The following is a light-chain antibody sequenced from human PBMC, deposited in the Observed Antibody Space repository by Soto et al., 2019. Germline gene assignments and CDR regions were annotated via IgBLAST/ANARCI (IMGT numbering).Light chain of an antibody. Sequence: EIVLAQSPGTLSLSPGERATLSCRASQSVSSSYLAWYQQKPGQAPRLLIYGASSRATVIPDRFSGSGSGTDFILTISRLEPEEFAVYYCPQYGSSPPITFGQGTRLEIK. V-gene: IGKV3-20*01. J-gene: IGKJ5*01. CDR2: GAS. CDR3: PQYGSSPPIT. CDR1: QSVSSSY.